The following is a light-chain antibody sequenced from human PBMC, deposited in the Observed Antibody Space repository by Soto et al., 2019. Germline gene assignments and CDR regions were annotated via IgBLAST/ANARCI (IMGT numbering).Light chain of an antibody. CDR1: QSVSSSY. CDR2: GAS. Sequence: EIVLTQSPGTLSLSPGERATLSCRASQSVSSSYFAWYQRKPAQAPRLLIYGASSRATGIPDRFSGSGSGTDFTLTISRLEPEDFAVYYCQQYGSSPWTFGQGTKVEIK. V-gene: IGKV3-20*01. CDR3: QQYGSSPWT. J-gene: IGKJ1*01.